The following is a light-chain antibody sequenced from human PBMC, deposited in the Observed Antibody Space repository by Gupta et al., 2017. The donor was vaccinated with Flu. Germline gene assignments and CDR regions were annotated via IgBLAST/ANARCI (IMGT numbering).Light chain of an antibody. CDR2: QTS. CDR3: QQYNTYWT. Sequence: GDRVTITCRASQSVSRWLAWYQQKPGRAPKLLIYQTSTLESGVPSRFSVSGSGTEFTLTISRLQPDDFAIYYCQQYNTYWTFGQGTKVEIK. CDR1: QSVSRW. V-gene: IGKV1-5*03. J-gene: IGKJ1*01.